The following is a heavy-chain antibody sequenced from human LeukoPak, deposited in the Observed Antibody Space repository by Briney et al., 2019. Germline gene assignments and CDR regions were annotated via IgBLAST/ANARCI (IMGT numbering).Heavy chain of an antibody. J-gene: IGHJ5*02. CDR1: GYTFSRHG. V-gene: IGHV3-33*01. CDR3: ARLWGGNGYSGGSLNL. Sequence: GGSLRLSCAASGYTFSRHGIHWVRQAPGKGLEWVAGVWYDGRNRDYVDSVKGRFTISKDNSNNMVFLQMDRLRAEDTAVYYCARLWGGNGYSGGSLNLWGQGTLVTVSS. D-gene: IGHD3-16*01. CDR2: VWYDGRNR.